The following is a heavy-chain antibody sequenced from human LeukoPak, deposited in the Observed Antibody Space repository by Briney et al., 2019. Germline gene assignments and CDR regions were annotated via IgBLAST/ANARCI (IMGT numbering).Heavy chain of an antibody. CDR3: ARDRTASGSYYYFDY. CDR1: GYKGNSED. V-gene: IGHV1-46*02. D-gene: IGHD1-26*01. CDR2: INPSGGST. Sequence: GYKGNSEDMGCVRKANRQGLEWMGIINPSGGSTSYAQKFQGRVTMTRDMSTSTVYMELSSLRSEDTAVYYCARDRTASGSYYYFDYWGQGTLVTVSS. J-gene: IGHJ4*02.